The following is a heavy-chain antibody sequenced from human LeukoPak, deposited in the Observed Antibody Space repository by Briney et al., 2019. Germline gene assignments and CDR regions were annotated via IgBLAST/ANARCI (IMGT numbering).Heavy chain of an antibody. V-gene: IGHV1-8*01. CDR1: GYTFTSYD. Sequence: ASVKVSCKASGYTFTSYDINWVRQATGQGREWMGWMNPNSGNTGYAQKFQGRVTMTRNTSISTAYMELSSLRSEDTAVYYCARGPLYDSSGYYLHWGQGTLVTVSS. CDR2: MNPNSGNT. J-gene: IGHJ4*02. CDR3: ARGPLYDSSGYYLH. D-gene: IGHD3-22*01.